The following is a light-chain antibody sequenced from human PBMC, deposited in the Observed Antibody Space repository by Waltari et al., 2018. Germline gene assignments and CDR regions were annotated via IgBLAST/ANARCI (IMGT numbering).Light chain of an antibody. CDR2: DAS. V-gene: IGKV3D-20*01. CDR3: QQYGTSPYT. Sequence: DIVLTQSPATLSLSPGERATLSCGASQSINSVYLAWYQQKPGLAPRLLIYDASSRATGIPDRFSGSGSGTDFTLTINRLEPEDFAVYYCQQYGTSPYTFGQGTKLEIK. CDR1: QSINSVY. J-gene: IGKJ2*01.